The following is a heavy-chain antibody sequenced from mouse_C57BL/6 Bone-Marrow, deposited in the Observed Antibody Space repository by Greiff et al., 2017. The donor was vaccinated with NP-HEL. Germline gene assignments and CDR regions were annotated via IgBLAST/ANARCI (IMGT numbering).Heavy chain of an antibody. Sequence: VQLQQSGAELVRPGTSVKVSCKASGYAFTNYLIEWVKQRPGQGLEWIGVINPGSGGTNYNEKFKGKATLTADKSSSTAYMQLSSLTSEDSAVYFCARHPCAYWGQGTLVTVSA. CDR2: INPGSGGT. J-gene: IGHJ3*01. CDR3: ARHPCAY. CDR1: GYAFTNYL. V-gene: IGHV1-54*01.